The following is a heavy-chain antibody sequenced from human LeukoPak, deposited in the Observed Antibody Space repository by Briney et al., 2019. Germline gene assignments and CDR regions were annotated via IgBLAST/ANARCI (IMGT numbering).Heavy chain of an antibody. CDR2: IYTSGST. J-gene: IGHJ3*02. CDR3: ATETMIYAFDI. CDR1: GGSISSYY. Sequence: SQTLSLTCTVSGGSISSYYWSWIRQPAGKGLEWIGRIYTSGSTNYNPSLKSRVTMSVDTSKNQFSLKLSSVTAADTAVYYCATETMIYAFDIWGQGTMVTVSS. D-gene: IGHD3-22*01. V-gene: IGHV4-4*07.